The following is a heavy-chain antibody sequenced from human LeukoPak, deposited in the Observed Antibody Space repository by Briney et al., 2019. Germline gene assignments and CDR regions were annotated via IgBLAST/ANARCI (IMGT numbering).Heavy chain of an antibody. V-gene: IGHV3-7*01. Sequence: GGSLRLPCAVSGFTFSTYWMSWVRQAPGKGLEWVANIKQDGSQKYYVHSVKGRFTISRDNAKNSLYLQMNSLRAEDTAVYYCARDLWDPIPYYYDSSGSDYWGQGTLVTVSS. CDR2: IKQDGSQK. J-gene: IGHJ4*02. D-gene: IGHD3-22*01. CDR3: ARDLWDPIPYYYDSSGSDY. CDR1: GFTFSTYW.